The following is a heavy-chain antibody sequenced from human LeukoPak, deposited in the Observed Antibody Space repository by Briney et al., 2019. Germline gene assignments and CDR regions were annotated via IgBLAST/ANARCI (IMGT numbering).Heavy chain of an antibody. V-gene: IGHV3-53*01. J-gene: IGHJ4*02. CDR3: ARRAGAYSQPYDY. D-gene: IGHD4/OR15-4a*01. Sequence: PGGSLRLSCTVSGFTVSSNSMGWVRQAPGGGRGWVSFIYRDNTHYSDSAKGGFTTSRDKFKNTRYLQMNSLRAEDTAVYCCARRAGAYSQPYDYGGQGTLVTVSS. CDR2: IYRDNT. CDR1: GFTVSSNS.